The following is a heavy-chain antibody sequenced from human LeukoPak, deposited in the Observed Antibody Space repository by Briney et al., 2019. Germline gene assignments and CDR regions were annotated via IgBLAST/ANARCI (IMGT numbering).Heavy chain of an antibody. CDR3: AKDHVAYYYDSSGYSRYFDY. V-gene: IGHV3-9*02. Sequence: GGSLRLSCVVSGFNSEDHAMHWVRQAPGKGLEWVSGIYWSSSGTGYADSVKGRFTVSRDSAKNSLYLQMNSLRAEDTALYYCAKDHVAYYYDSSGYSRYFDYWGQGTLVTVSS. CDR2: IYWSSSGT. CDR1: GFNSEDHA. D-gene: IGHD3-22*01. J-gene: IGHJ4*02.